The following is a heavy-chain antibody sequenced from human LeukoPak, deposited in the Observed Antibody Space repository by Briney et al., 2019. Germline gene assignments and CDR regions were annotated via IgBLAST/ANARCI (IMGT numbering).Heavy chain of an antibody. CDR1: GFTFSSYA. CDR3: ARINDSSGYPFDY. D-gene: IGHD3-22*01. V-gene: IGHV3-30-3*01. CDR2: ISYDGSNK. Sequence: PERSLRLSCAASGFTFSSYAMHWVRQAPGKGLEWVAVISYDGSNKYYADSVKGRFTISRDNSKNTLYLQMNSLRAEDTAVYYCARINDSSGYPFDYWGQGTLVTVSS. J-gene: IGHJ4*02.